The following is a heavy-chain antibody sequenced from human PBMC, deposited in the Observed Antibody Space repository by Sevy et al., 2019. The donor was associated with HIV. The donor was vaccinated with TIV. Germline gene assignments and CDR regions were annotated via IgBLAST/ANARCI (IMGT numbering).Heavy chain of an antibody. CDR3: ASLSGYSYDCSRYYNTDAFDN. CDR1: GYTFTDYF. Sequence: ASVKVSCKASGYTFTDYFMHWVRQAPGQGLEWMGWINPNSGGTNYAQRFRGRVTMTSDTSISTAYMELSRLRSDETAVYYCASLSGYSYDCSRYYNTDAFDNWGQGTMVTVSS. J-gene: IGHJ3*02. CDR2: INPNSGGT. D-gene: IGHD3-22*01. V-gene: IGHV1-2*02.